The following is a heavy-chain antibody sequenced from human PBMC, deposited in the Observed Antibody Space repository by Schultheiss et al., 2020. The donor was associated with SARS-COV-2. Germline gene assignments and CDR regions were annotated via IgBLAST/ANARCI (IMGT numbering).Heavy chain of an antibody. CDR2: ISGSGGST. V-gene: IGHV3-23*01. J-gene: IGHJ6*03. Sequence: GGSLRLSCAASGFTFSDYYMSWIRQAPGKGLEWVSAISGSGGSTYYADSVKGRFTISRDNSKNTLYLQMNSLRAEDTAVYYCARASSYYYMDVWGKGTTVTVSS. CDR1: GFTFSDYY. CDR3: ARASSYYYMDV.